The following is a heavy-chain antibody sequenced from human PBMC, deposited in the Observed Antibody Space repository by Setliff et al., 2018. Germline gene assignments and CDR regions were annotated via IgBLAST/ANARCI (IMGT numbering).Heavy chain of an antibody. Sequence: SETLSLTCAVSGGSVTSHYWSWIRQPPGMGLEWIGFIFYSGDTNSNPSLKIRVTMSVDTSKNQFSLKLNSVTAADTATYYCARDRSYYASGSFTKWFDYWGQGALVTVSS. CDR2: IFYSGDT. D-gene: IGHD3-10*01. CDR3: ARDRSYYASGSFTKWFDY. V-gene: IGHV4-59*02. J-gene: IGHJ4*02. CDR1: GGSVTSHY.